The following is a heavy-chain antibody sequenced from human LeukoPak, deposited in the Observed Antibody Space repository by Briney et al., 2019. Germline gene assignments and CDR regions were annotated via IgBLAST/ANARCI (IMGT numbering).Heavy chain of an antibody. D-gene: IGHD3-22*01. CDR3: ARGCWNYYDSSGYFAEDNWFDP. CDR2: IYYSGST. V-gene: IGHV4-61*01. Sequence: PSETLSLTCTVSGGSVSSGSYYWSWIRQPPGKGLEWIGYIYYSGSTNYNPSLKSRVTISVDTFKNQFSLKLSSVTAADTAVYYCARGCWNYYDSSGYFAEDNWFDPWGQGTLVTVSS. J-gene: IGHJ5*02. CDR1: GGSVSSGSYY.